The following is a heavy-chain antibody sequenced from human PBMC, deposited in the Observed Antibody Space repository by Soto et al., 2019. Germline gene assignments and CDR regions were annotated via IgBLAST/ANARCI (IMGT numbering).Heavy chain of an antibody. J-gene: IGHJ4*02. CDR1: GFTFSIYA. CDR3: VKGEYYYDSSGYYPFDY. D-gene: IGHD3-22*01. Sequence: GGALRLSCFASGFTFSIYAMHWVRQAPGKGLEYVSSISINGGSTHYADSVKGRFTISRDNSKNTQYLQMSSLRADDTALYYCVKGEYYYDSSGYYPFDYWGQGTLVTVSS. V-gene: IGHV3-64D*06. CDR2: ISINGGST.